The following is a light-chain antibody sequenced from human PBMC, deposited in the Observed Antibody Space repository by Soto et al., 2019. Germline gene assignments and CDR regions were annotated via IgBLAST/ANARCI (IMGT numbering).Light chain of an antibody. CDR2: EGN. CDR1: SSDVGTYNL. Sequence: QSVLTQPASVSWSPGQSITISCTGTSSDVGTYNLVSWYQQHPGNAPKLMIYEGNKRPSGVSNRFSGSKSGNTASLTISGLQAEDEGDYYCSSYVGSGTYVVFGGGTKLTVL. J-gene: IGLJ2*01. CDR3: SSYVGSGTYVV. V-gene: IGLV2-23*01.